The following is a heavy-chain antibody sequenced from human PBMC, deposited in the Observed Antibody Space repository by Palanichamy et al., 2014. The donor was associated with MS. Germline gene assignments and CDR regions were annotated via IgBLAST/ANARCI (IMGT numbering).Heavy chain of an antibody. CDR1: GFSLSTSGMS. V-gene: IGHV2-70*15. D-gene: IGHD1-1*01. Sequence: QVTLRESGPALVKPTQTLTLTCTFSGFSLSTSGMSVNWIRQPPGKALEWLARIDWDDDKYYITSLKTRLTISRDTSKNQVVLTMTNLDPVDTATYYCARTSGTTMGFIDSWGQGSLVAVSS. CDR2: IDWDDDK. J-gene: IGHJ4*02. CDR3: ARTSGTTMGFIDS.